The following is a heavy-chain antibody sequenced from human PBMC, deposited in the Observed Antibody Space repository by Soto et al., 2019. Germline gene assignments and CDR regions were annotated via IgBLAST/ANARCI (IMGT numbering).Heavy chain of an antibody. CDR3: AGPHFGYGATLRRFDQ. CDR1: GGSFSSYA. D-gene: IGHD2-15*01. CDR2: TIPIFEQP. J-gene: IGHJ4*02. V-gene: IGHV1-69*01. Sequence: QVQSVQSGAEVKRPGSSVTVSCTASGGSFSSYAITWVRQAPGQGLEWMGATIPIFEQPTYAGKFQARVTISADESPSTAYMELRSMTYEDTAVYYCAGPHFGYGATLRRFDQWGQGTLFTVSS.